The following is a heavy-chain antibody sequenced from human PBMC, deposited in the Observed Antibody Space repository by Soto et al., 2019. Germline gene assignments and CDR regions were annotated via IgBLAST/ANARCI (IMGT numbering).Heavy chain of an antibody. Sequence: EVQLVESGGGLVQPGGSLRLSCAASGFTFSTYEMNWVRQAPGKGLEWVSYISNSGSTIYYADSVKGRFTISRDNAKNSLYLQMNSLRAEATAVYYCAREGIFGVIRYGMDVWGQGTTVTVSS. CDR1: GFTFSTYE. D-gene: IGHD3-3*01. CDR2: ISNSGSTI. V-gene: IGHV3-48*03. J-gene: IGHJ6*02. CDR3: AREGIFGVIRYGMDV.